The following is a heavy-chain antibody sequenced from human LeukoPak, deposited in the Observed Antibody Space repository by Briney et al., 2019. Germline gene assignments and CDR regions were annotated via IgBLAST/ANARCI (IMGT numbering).Heavy chain of an antibody. D-gene: IGHD6-6*01. CDR3: ASFEYSSSWGGFDY. CDR1: GGSISSSSYY. Sequence: SETLSLTCTVSGGSISSSSYYWGWIRQPPGKGLEWIGSIYYSGSTYYNPSLKSRVTISVDTSKNQFSLKLSSVTAADTAVYYCASFEYSSSWGGFDYWGQGTLVTVSS. J-gene: IGHJ4*02. V-gene: IGHV4-39*01. CDR2: IYYSGST.